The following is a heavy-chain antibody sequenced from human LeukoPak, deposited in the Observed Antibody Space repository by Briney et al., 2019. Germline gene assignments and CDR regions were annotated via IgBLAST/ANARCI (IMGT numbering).Heavy chain of an antibody. CDR3: AREYTAMAYDY. Sequence: GGSLRLSCVASGFAFSDDSMNWVRQPPGKGLEWVSSISSTSKYIYYADSVKGRFTISRDNAKNSLYLQMNNLRVDDSAVYYCAREYTAMAYDYWGQGNLVTVSS. CDR2: ISSTSKYI. V-gene: IGHV3-21*01. D-gene: IGHD5-18*01. CDR1: GFAFSDDS. J-gene: IGHJ4*02.